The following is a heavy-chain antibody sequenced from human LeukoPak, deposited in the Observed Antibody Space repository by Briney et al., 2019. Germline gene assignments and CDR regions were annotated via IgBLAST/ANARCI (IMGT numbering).Heavy chain of an antibody. D-gene: IGHD3-10*01. Sequence: SETLSLTCTVSDGSISTYYWTWIRQSPGKGLEWIGHISYSGSTSYNPSLKSRVTISLDTSTNHFSLKLSSVTAADTAVYYCARDAGGISYGSGANFAYWGQGTLVTVSS. J-gene: IGHJ4*02. CDR2: ISYSGST. V-gene: IGHV4-59*01. CDR1: DGSISTYY. CDR3: ARDAGGISYGSGANFAY.